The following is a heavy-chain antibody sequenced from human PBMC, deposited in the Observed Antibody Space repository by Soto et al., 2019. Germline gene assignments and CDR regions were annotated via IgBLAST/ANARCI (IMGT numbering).Heavy chain of an antibody. V-gene: IGHV1-2*04. J-gene: IGHJ6*02. CDR1: GYTFTGYY. CDR3: ARETYYYDSSGYYHSTRYYGMDV. Sequence: ASVKVSCKASGYTFTGYYIHWVRQAPGQGLEWMVWINPNSGGTNYAQKFQGWVTMTRDTSSSTAYMELSRLRYDDTAVYYCARETYYYDSSGYYHSTRYYGMDVWGQGTTVTVSS. CDR2: INPNSGGT. D-gene: IGHD3-22*01.